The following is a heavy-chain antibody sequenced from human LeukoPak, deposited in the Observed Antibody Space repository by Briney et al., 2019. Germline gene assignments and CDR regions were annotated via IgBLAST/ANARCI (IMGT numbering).Heavy chain of an antibody. D-gene: IGHD3-22*01. V-gene: IGHV3-7*01. CDR1: GFTLSSYW. Sequence: GGSLRLSCAASGFTLSSYWMSWVRQAPGKGLEWVANIKQDGSEKYYVDSVKGRFTISRDNAKNSLYLQMNSLRAEDTAVYYCARGQYYYDSSGPFDYWGQGTLVTVSS. CDR2: IKQDGSEK. CDR3: ARGQYYYDSSGPFDY. J-gene: IGHJ4*02.